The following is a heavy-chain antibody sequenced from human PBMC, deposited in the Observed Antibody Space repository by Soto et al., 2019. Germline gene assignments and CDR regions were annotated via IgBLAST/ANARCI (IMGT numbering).Heavy chain of an antibody. V-gene: IGHV4-4*08. Sequence: PSETLSLTCTVSGGSISGYYWSWIRQPPGKGLEWIGYMYNTGSTVYNPSFKSRVTISVDTSKNQFSLKLSSVTAADTAVYYCARDYDSSGDYWGQGTLVTVSS. CDR3: ARDYDSSGDY. CDR1: GGSISGYY. CDR2: MYNTGST. D-gene: IGHD3-22*01. J-gene: IGHJ4*02.